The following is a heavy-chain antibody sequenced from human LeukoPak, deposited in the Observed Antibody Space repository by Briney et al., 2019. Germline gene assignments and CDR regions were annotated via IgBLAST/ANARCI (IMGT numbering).Heavy chain of an antibody. D-gene: IGHD5-12*01. V-gene: IGHV3-23*01. Sequence: GGTLRLSCAASGFTFSSYGMSWVRQAPGKGLEWVSAISGSGGSTYYADSVKGRFTISRGNSKNTLYLQMNSLRAEDTAVYYCAKGPAKSSMVATIMRFDYWGQGTLVTVSS. J-gene: IGHJ4*02. CDR2: ISGSGGST. CDR1: GFTFSSYG. CDR3: AKGPAKSSMVATIMRFDY.